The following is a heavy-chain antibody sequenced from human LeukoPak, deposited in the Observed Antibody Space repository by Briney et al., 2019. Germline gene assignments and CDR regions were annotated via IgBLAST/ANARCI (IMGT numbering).Heavy chain of an antibody. CDR3: ARDHGYYYGSGSYARYFDY. Sequence: SETLSLTCTVSGGSISSYYWGWIRQPPGKGLEWIGYIYYSGSTNYNPSLKSRVTISVDTSKNQFSLKLSSVTAADTAVYYCARDHGYYYGSGSYARYFDYWGQGTLVTVSS. J-gene: IGHJ4*02. V-gene: IGHV4-59*01. CDR2: IYYSGST. D-gene: IGHD3-10*01. CDR1: GGSISSYY.